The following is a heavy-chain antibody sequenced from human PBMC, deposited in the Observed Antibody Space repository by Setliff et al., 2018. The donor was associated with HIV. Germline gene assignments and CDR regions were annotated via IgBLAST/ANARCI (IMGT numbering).Heavy chain of an antibody. V-gene: IGHV1-69*13. CDR2: IIPLFNTS. J-gene: IGHJ5*02. Sequence: ASVKVSCKASGGNFSTYGISWVRQAPGQGLEWMGGIIPLFNTSNYAQKLQGRVTITADESTSTAYMELSSLRSEDSAVYYCAGDRFCSRGSCYEPNWFDPWGQGTLVTVSS. CDR3: AGDRFCSRGSCYEPNWFDP. D-gene: IGHD2-15*01. CDR1: GGNFSTYG.